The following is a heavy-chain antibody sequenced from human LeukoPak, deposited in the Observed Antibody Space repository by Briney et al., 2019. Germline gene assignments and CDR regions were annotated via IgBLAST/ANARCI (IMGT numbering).Heavy chain of an antibody. J-gene: IGHJ3*02. Sequence: RASVKLSCKASGYTFTGYYMHWVRQAPGQGLEWMGWINPKSGGTNYAQTLQGRVTMTRDNSNSTVYMELSRLRSEDTAVYYCAAVMEDDTSAQNAFDIWGQGTMVTVSS. CDR2: INPKSGGT. V-gene: IGHV1-2*02. CDR3: AAVMEDDTSAQNAFDI. CDR1: GYTFTGYY. D-gene: IGHD3-22*01.